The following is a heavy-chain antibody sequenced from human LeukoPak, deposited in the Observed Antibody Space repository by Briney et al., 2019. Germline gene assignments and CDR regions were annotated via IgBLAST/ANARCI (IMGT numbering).Heavy chain of an antibody. J-gene: IGHJ4*02. CDR3: ARHGYIAVAGTVDY. V-gene: IGHV4-38-2*02. CDR1: GGSISSYY. Sequence: SETLSLTCTVSGGSISSYYWGWIRQPPGKGLEWIGSIYHSGSTYYNPSPKSRVTISVDTSKNQFSLKLSSVTAADTAAYYCARHGYIAVAGTVDYWGQGTLITVSS. D-gene: IGHD6-19*01. CDR2: IYHSGST.